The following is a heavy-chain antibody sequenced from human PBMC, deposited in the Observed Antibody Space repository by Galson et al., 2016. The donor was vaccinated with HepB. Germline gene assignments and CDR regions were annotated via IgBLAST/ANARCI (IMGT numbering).Heavy chain of an antibody. Sequence: SLRLSCAASGFTFSNYGMNWVRQAPGKGLEWVAVILYDGSKKYYADSVKGRCTISRDNSKNTLYLQMNSLRAEDTAVYYCARDSFTIFGVTPNWFDPWGQGTLVTVSS. CDR1: GFTFSNYG. V-gene: IGHV3-33*08. CDR3: ARDSFTIFGVTPNWFDP. D-gene: IGHD3-3*01. CDR2: ILYDGSKK. J-gene: IGHJ5*02.